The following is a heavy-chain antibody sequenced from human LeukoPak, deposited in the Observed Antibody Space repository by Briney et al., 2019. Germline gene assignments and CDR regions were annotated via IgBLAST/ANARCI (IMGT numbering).Heavy chain of an antibody. V-gene: IGHV3-33*01. CDR3: ARDRDYGDYGIDY. D-gene: IGHD4-17*01. CDR1: GFTFSSYG. J-gene: IGHJ4*02. Sequence: GGSDRLSCAASGFTFSSYGMHWVRQAPGKGLEWVAVIWYDGSNKYYADSVKGRFTISRDNSKNTLYLQMNSLRAEDTAVYYCARDRDYGDYGIDYWDQATLVTVSS. CDR2: IWYDGSNK.